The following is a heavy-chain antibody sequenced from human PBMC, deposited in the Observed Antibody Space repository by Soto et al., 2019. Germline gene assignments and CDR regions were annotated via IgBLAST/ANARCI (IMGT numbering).Heavy chain of an antibody. J-gene: IGHJ4*02. CDR1: GFTFSSYA. Sequence: EVQLLESGGGLIQPGGSLRLSCAVSGFTFSSYAMSWVRQAPGKGLEWVSGISGSAESTSYADSVKGRFIISRDNSRSTVFLQMNSLRREDTAMYYCVKDGGAVKYNYNIRGDSWGQGTQVTVSS. CDR2: ISGSAEST. CDR3: VKDGGAVKYNYNIRGDS. V-gene: IGHV3-23*01. D-gene: IGHD5-18*01.